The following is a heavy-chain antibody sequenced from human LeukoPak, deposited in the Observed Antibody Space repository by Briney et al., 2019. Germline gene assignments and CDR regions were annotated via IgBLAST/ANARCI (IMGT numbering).Heavy chain of an antibody. D-gene: IGHD1-1*01. CDR1: GYTFTSYG. Sequence: GASVKVSCKASGYTFTSYGISWVRQAPGQGPEWMGWISAYNRNTNYAQTVQGRVTMTTDTSTSTAYMELRSLRSDDTAVYYCARDFQTTQTMASLNWASWGQGTLVTVSS. V-gene: IGHV1-18*01. CDR3: ARDFQTTQTMASLNWAS. CDR2: ISAYNRNT. J-gene: IGHJ5*02.